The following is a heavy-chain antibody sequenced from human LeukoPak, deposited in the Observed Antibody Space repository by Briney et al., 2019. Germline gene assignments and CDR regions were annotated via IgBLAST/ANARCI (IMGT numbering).Heavy chain of an antibody. CDR1: GFTFSTYS. CDR3: ARYGGSGYMDV. Sequence: PGGSLRLSCVASGFTFSTYSMNWVRQAPGKGLEWVSFISTSSNYIYYADSVKGRFTISRDNAKNSLFLQINSLRAEDTAEYYCARYGGSGYMDVWGKGTTVTVSS. J-gene: IGHJ6*03. V-gene: IGHV3-21*01. D-gene: IGHD4-23*01. CDR2: ISTSSNYI.